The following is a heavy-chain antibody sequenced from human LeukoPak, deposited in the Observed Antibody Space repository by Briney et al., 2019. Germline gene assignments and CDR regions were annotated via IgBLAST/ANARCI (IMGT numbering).Heavy chain of an antibody. D-gene: IGHD2-8*01. CDR1: GFTFSSYA. CDR2: ISYDGSNK. J-gene: IGHJ4*02. Sequence: GGSLRLSCAASGFTFSSYAMHWVRQAPGKGLEWVAVISYDGSNKYYADSVKGRFTISRDNSKNTLYLQMNSLRAEDTAVYYCARNALIVLMVYAIMGGPYDYWGQGTLVTVSS. CDR3: ARNALIVLMVYAIMGGPYDY. V-gene: IGHV3-30-3*01.